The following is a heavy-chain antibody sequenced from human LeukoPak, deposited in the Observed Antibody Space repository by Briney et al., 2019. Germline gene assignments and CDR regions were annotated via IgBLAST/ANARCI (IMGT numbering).Heavy chain of an antibody. D-gene: IGHD6-13*01. CDR3: AAGDSSSWYDY. J-gene: IGHJ4*02. Sequence: SETLSLTCTVSGGSISSYYWSWIRQPPGKGLEWIGYIYYSGSTNYNPSLKSRVTISVDTSENQFSLKLSSVTAADTAVYYCAAGDSSSWYDYWGQGTLVTVSS. V-gene: IGHV4-59*01. CDR1: GGSISSYY. CDR2: IYYSGST.